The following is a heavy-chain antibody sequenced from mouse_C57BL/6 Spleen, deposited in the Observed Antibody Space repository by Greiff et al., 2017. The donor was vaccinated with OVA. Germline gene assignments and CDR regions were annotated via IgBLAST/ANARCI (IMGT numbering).Heavy chain of an antibody. V-gene: IGHV1-69*01. CDR2: IDPSDSYT. D-gene: IGHD2-4*01. Sequence: QQSCKASGYTFTSYWMHWVKQRPGQGLEWIGEIDPSDSYTNYNQKFKGKSTLTVDKSSSTAYMQLSSLTSEDSAVYYCARSTMITTVGNYFDYWGQGTTLTVSS. CDR3: ARSTMITTVGNYFDY. CDR1: GYTFTSYW. J-gene: IGHJ2*01.